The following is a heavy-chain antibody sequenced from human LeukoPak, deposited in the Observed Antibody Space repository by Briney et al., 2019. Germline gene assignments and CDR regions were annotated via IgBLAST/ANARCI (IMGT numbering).Heavy chain of an antibody. CDR2: ISGSGGST. D-gene: IGHD6-13*01. V-gene: IGHV3-23*01. CDR1: GFTFSSYA. J-gene: IGHJ4*02. CDR3: AKSHEGSPSLKRDLFDY. Sequence: PGGSLRLSCAASGFTFSSYAMSWVRQAPGKGLEWVSAISGSGGSTYYADSVKGRFTISRDNSKNTLYLQMNSLRAEDTAVYYCAKSHEGSPSLKRDLFDYWGQGTLVTVSS.